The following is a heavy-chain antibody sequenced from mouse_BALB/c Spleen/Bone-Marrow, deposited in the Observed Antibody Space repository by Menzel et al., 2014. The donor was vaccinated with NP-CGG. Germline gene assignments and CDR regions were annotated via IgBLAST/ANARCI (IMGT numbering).Heavy chain of an antibody. CDR2: INPSNGGT. Sequence: VQLQQSGAKLVKPGASVKLSCRASGYTFTNYYMYWVKQRPGQGLEWIGEINPSNGGTNFNEKFKSKATPTVDKSSSTAYMQLSSLTSEDSAVYYCTRLPHWGQGTSVTVSS. V-gene: IGHV1S81*02. J-gene: IGHJ4*01. CDR3: TRLPH. D-gene: IGHD5-1*01. CDR1: GYTFTNYY.